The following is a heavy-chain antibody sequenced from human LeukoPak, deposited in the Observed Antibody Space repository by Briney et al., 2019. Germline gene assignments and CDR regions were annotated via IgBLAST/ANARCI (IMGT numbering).Heavy chain of an antibody. CDR1: GFSLSTGYY. J-gene: IGHJ4*02. CDR2: IFHSGVT. Sequence: SETLSLTCTVSGFSLSTGYYWGWIRQPPGMGLEWIGSIFHSGVTYYNPSLKSRVTMSVDTSKNQFSLRLSSVTAADTAVYYCARIKNRAVAGTDSDYWGQGTLVTVSS. V-gene: IGHV4-38-2*02. CDR3: ARIKNRAVAGTDSDY. D-gene: IGHD6-19*01.